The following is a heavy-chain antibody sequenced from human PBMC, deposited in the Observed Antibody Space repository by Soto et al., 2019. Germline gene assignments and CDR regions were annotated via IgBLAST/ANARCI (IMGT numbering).Heavy chain of an antibody. CDR1: GGVIRSSIT. D-gene: IGHD3-22*01. CDR2: ISYSGST. Sequence: TLSLTCSVSGGVIRSSITNFRDCLRHPPGKGPEWIGSISYSGSTHYNPSLQSRVTISADTSKNQFSLRLTSVAAADTAVYFCARHDDRPGFINGFDIWGRGTMVT. CDR3: ARHDDRPGFINGFDI. J-gene: IGHJ3*02. V-gene: IGHV4-39*01.